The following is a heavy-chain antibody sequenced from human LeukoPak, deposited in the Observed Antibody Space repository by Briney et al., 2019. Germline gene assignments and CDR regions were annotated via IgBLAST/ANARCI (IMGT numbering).Heavy chain of an antibody. CDR2: IYSGGST. V-gene: IGHV3-66*01. Sequence: GGSLRLSCAASGFTVSSNYMSWVRQAPGKGLEWVSVIYSGGSTYYADSVKGRFTISRDNSKNTLYLQMNSLRAEDTAVYYCASGYGSGSYYLYYFDYWGQGTLVTVSS. CDR3: ASGYGSGSYYLYYFDY. D-gene: IGHD3-10*01. CDR1: GFTVSSNY. J-gene: IGHJ4*02.